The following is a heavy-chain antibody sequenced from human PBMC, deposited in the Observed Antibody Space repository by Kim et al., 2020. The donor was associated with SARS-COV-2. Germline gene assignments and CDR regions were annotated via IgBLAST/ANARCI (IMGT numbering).Heavy chain of an antibody. Sequence: SETLSLTCTVSGGSISSISYYWGWIRQPPGKGLEWIGSIYYSGSTYSNPSLKSRVTISVATSKNQFSLQLSSVTAADTAVYYCARHWGWELLLDYWGQGTLVTVSS. J-gene: IGHJ4*02. CDR2: IYYSGST. V-gene: IGHV4-39*01. D-gene: IGHD1-26*01. CDR1: GGSISSISYY. CDR3: ARHWGWELLLDY.